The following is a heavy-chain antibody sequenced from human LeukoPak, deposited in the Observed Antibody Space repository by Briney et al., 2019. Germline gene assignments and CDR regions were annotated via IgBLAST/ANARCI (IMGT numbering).Heavy chain of an antibody. CDR2: IYYSGST. J-gene: IGHJ6*02. CDR3: ARTRQNMVRGVTYYYGMDV. V-gene: IGHV4-59*08. D-gene: IGHD3-10*01. CDR1: GVSISSYY. Sequence: SETLSLTCTVSGVSISSYYWSWIRQPPGKGLEWIGYIYYSGSTNYNPSLKSRVTISVDTSKNQFSLKLSSVTAADTAVYYCARTRQNMVRGVTYYYGMDVWGQGTTVTVSS.